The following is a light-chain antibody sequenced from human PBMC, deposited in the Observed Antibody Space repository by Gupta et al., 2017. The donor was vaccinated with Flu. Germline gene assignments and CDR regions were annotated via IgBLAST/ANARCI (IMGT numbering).Light chain of an antibody. V-gene: IGLV2-14*01. J-gene: IGLJ1*01. CDR1: TSDGGANNY. CDR3: SSYRSSSTSFF. CDR2: GVN. Sequence: QSALTQPASVSGSPGPSIAMPCTGTTSDGGANNYVSWYQQHPGKAPKVMIYGVNNRPSGVSDRFSGSKSGNTASLTISGLQAEDEADYYCSSYRSSSTSFFFGTGTKVTVL.